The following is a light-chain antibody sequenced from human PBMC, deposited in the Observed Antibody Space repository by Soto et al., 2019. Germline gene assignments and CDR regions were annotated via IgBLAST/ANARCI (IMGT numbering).Light chain of an antibody. CDR1: SSDVGGYNH. CDR3: ASYTTTSTLWV. V-gene: IGLV2-14*01. J-gene: IGLJ3*02. CDR2: EVN. Sequence: QSALTQPPSVSGSPGQSITISCTGTSSDVGGYNHVSWYQHHPGKAPKVIIFEVNNRPSGISNRFSGSKSGNTASLTISGLQAEDEADYYCASYTTTSTLWVFGGGTKLTVL.